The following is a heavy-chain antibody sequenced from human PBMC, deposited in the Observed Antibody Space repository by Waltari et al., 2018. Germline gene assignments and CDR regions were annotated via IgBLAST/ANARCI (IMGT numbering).Heavy chain of an antibody. CDR1: GFLLRNHW. Sequence: QLVQSGGALVQPGGPRRLPCVALGFLLRNHWMPWVRQAPGKGLQWVAKIHPEGVVANYVDSVKGRFTVSRDNAKNSLYLQMTSLTTDDTAVYFCARDNNFYADDLWGQGAQVTVSS. D-gene: IGHD1-20*01. V-gene: IGHV3-7*01. CDR2: IHPEGVVA. CDR3: ARDNNFYADDL. J-gene: IGHJ5*02.